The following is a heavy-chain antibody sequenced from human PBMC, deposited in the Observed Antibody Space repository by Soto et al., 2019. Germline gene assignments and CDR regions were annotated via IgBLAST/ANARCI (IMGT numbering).Heavy chain of an antibody. V-gene: IGHV4-38-2*02. Sequence: PSETLSLTCAVSGYSISSGYYWGWIRQPPGKGLEWIGSIYHSGSTYYNPSLKSRVTISVDTSKNQFSLKLSSVTAADTAVYYCARDGIGHSLMDVWGQGTTVTVSS. CDR3: ARDGIGHSLMDV. D-gene: IGHD1-26*01. CDR2: IYHSGST. CDR1: GYSISSGYY. J-gene: IGHJ6*02.